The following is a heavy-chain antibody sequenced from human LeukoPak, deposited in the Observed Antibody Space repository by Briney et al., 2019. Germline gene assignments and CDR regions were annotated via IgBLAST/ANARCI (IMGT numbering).Heavy chain of an antibody. J-gene: IGHJ3*02. CDR2: ISYDGSNK. V-gene: IGHV3-30*19. CDR1: GFTFSSYG. D-gene: IGHD6-25*01. CDR3: ARGGGSETGKDAFDI. Sequence: PRGSLRLSCAASGFTFSSYGMHWVRQAPGKGLEWVAVISYDGSNKYYADSVKGRFTISRDNSKNTLYLQMNSLRAEDTAVYYCARGGGSETGKDAFDIWGQGTMVTVSS.